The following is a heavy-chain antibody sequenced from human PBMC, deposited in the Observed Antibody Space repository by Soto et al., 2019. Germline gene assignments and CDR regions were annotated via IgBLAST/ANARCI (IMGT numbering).Heavy chain of an antibody. Sequence: PSETLSLTCTVSGGSISSGGYYWSWIRQHPGKGLEWIGYIYYSGSTYYNPSLKSRVTISVDTSKNQFSLKLSSVTAADTAVYYCARDSRLRSPLDYWGQGTLVTVSS. V-gene: IGHV4-31*03. CDR3: ARDSRLRSPLDY. CDR1: GGSISSGGYY. CDR2: IYYSGST. J-gene: IGHJ4*02. D-gene: IGHD4-17*01.